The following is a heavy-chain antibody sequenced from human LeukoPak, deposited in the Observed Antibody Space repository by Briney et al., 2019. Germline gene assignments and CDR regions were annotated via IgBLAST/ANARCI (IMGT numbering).Heavy chain of an antibody. Sequence: PSETLSLTCTVSDGSIINYYWSWIRQPPGKGLEWIGSIYYSKNTYYNPSLKSRVTISADTSKNQFSMTLGSVSATDTAVYYCVSPRGFSYGYLDSWGRGTLVTVSS. CDR2: IYYSKNT. J-gene: IGHJ4*02. CDR3: VSPRGFSYGYLDS. CDR1: DGSIINYY. V-gene: IGHV4-39*01. D-gene: IGHD5-18*01.